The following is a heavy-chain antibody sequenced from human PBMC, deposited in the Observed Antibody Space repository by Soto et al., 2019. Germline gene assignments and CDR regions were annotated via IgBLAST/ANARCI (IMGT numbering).Heavy chain of an antibody. J-gene: IGHJ6*02. Sequence: QVPLVQSGAEVKKPGSSVKVSCKASGGTFSSYAISWVRQAPGQGLEWMGGIIPIFGTANYAQKFQGRVTITADESTSTAYMELSSLRSEDTAVYYCLGLWMVTADYYYGMDVWGQGTTVTVSS. CDR3: LGLWMVTADYYYGMDV. CDR2: IIPIFGTA. D-gene: IGHD2-21*02. V-gene: IGHV1-69*12. CDR1: GGTFSSYA.